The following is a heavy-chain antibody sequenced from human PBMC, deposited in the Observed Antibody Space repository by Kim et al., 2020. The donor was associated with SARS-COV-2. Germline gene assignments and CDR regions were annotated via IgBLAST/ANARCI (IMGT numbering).Heavy chain of an antibody. CDR1: GGTFSSYA. CDR3: ARDVEGYYYGSGSYPPLDV. J-gene: IGHJ6*02. V-gene: IGHV1-69*13. Sequence: SVKVSCKASGGTFSSYAISWVRQAPGQGLEWMGGIIPIFGTANYAQKFQGRVTITADESTSTAYMELSSLRSEDTAVYYCARDVEGYYYGSGSYPPLDVWGQGTTVTVSS. D-gene: IGHD3-10*01. CDR2: IIPIFGTA.